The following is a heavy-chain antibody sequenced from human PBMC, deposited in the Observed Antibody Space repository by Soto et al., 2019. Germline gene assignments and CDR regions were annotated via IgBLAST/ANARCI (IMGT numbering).Heavy chain of an antibody. CDR3: AKGYVAAENY. J-gene: IGHJ4*02. CDR2: ISGSGGST. D-gene: IGHD6-13*01. CDR1: GFSLSSYS. V-gene: IGHV3-23*01. Sequence: GFLRLCCAASGFSLSSYSMNWVRQAPGKGLEWVSAISGSGGSTYYADSVKGRFTISRDNSKNTLYLQMNSLRAEDTAVYYCAKGYVAAENYWGQGTLVTVSS.